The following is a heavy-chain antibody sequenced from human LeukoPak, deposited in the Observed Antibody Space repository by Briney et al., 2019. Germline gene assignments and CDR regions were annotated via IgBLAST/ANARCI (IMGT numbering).Heavy chain of an antibody. CDR3: ARASGIWFGEFDY. CDR1: GDSVSSNSAA. J-gene: IGHJ4*02. Sequence: SQTLSLTCAISGDSVSSNSAAWNWIRQSPSRGLEWLGRTYYRAKWYNDYAVSVKSRITINPDTSKNKFSLRLNSVTPEDTAVYYCARASGIWFGEFDYWGQGTLVTVSS. D-gene: IGHD3-10*01. V-gene: IGHV6-1*01. CDR2: TYYRAKWYN.